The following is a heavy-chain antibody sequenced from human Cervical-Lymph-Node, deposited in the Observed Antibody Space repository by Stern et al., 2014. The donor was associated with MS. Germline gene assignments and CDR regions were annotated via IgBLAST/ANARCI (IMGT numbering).Heavy chain of an antibody. CDR2: MSYNGGSQ. J-gene: IGHJ3*02. Sequence: VQLVESGGGVVRPGRSLRLSCAASGFTSNSSAMHWVRQARGKGLQWVTVMSYNGGSQYYTDFVKGRFTISRDKSKNTLYLQMNNLRPEDTAVYYCASGSYSGSDAFDIWGQGTMVTVSP. V-gene: IGHV3-30*04. CDR3: ASGSYSGSDAFDI. D-gene: IGHD1-26*01. CDR1: GFTSNSSA.